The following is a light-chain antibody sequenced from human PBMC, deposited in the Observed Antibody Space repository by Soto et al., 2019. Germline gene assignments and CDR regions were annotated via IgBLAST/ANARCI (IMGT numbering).Light chain of an antibody. Sequence: DIQSTQSPSAVSAYVGDRVNITFRASQGITNWLAWYQQKPGKAPKLLIYAASGLPSGVPSRFSGSGSGTDFTLAISSLQTEDFATYYCQQANSFPLTFGGGTKVDIK. CDR3: QQANSFPLT. V-gene: IGKV1-12*01. CDR1: QGITNW. CDR2: AAS. J-gene: IGKJ4*01.